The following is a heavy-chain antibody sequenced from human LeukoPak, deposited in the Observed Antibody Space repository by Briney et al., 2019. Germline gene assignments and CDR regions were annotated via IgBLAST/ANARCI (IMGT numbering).Heavy chain of an antibody. CDR1: GYTFTSYY. CDR2: INPSGGST. CDR3: ARDPLGYCSSTSCYLGSRPSMIDY. D-gene: IGHD2-2*01. Sequence: AAVKVSCKASGYTFTSYYMHWVRQAPGQGLEWMGIINPSGGSTSYAQKFQGRVTMTRDTSTSTVYVELSSLRSEDTAVYYCARDPLGYCSSTSCYLGSRPSMIDYWGQGTLVTVSS. V-gene: IGHV1-46*01. J-gene: IGHJ4*02.